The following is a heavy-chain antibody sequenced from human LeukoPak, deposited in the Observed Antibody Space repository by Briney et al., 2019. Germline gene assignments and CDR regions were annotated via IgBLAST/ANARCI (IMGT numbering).Heavy chain of an antibody. J-gene: IGHJ4*02. Sequence: GGSLRLSCAASGFTFSSYGMHWVRQAPGKGLEWVSGISWNSGSIGYADSVKGRFTISRDNAKNSLYLQMNSLRAEDTALYYCAKSPVIAVARRGPFDYWGQGTLVTVSS. CDR2: ISWNSGSI. CDR3: AKSPVIAVARRGPFDY. D-gene: IGHD6-19*01. CDR1: GFTFSSYG. V-gene: IGHV3-9*01.